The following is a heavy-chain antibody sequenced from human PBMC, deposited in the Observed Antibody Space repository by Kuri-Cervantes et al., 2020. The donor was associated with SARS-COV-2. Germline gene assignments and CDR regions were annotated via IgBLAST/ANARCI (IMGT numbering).Heavy chain of an antibody. CDR2: INPNSGGT. V-gene: IGHV1-2*02. D-gene: IGHD5-12*01. CDR1: GYTFNIYD. J-gene: IGHJ4*02. CDR3: ARDPGSGYDYGFDY. Sequence: ASVKVSCKAFGYTFNIYDINWVRQAPGQGLEWMGWINPNSGGTNYAQKFQGRVTMTRDTSISTAYMELSRLRSDDTAVDYCARDPGSGYDYGFDYWGQGTLVTVSS.